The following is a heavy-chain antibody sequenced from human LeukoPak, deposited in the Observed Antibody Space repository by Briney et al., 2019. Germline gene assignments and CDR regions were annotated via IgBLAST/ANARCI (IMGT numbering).Heavy chain of an antibody. J-gene: IGHJ6*03. V-gene: IGHV1-69*05. Sequence: SVKVSCKASGGTFSSYAISWVRQAPGQGLKWMGRIIPIFGTANYAQKFQGRVTITTDESTSTAYMELSSLRSEDTAVYYCARDPASYRIAAPPDYYYYMDVWGKGTTVTVSS. CDR3: ARDPASYRIAAPPDYYYYMDV. CDR1: GGTFSSYA. D-gene: IGHD6-13*01. CDR2: IIPIFGTA.